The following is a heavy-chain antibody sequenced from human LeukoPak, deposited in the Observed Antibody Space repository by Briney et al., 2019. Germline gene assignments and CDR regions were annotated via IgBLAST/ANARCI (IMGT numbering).Heavy chain of an antibody. D-gene: IGHD2-2*02. CDR3: ARADFLYTGLAVATATRYTRMVTWFDP. CDR1: GYSFSGYY. Sequence: ASVKVSCKASGYSFSGYYIHWVRQAPGQGLEWMGWINPKSGGTQFKENFQGRVTMTRDSSISTAHLELSGLRSDDTAIYYCARADFLYTGLAVATATRYTRMVTWFDPWGQGTLVTVSS. J-gene: IGHJ5*02. V-gene: IGHV1-2*02. CDR2: INPKSGGT.